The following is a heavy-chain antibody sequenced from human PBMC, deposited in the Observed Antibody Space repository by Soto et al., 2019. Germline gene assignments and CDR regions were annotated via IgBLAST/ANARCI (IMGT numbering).Heavy chain of an antibody. D-gene: IGHD3-10*01. J-gene: IGHJ5*02. V-gene: IGHV3-53*04. CDR1: GFTVSSNY. CDR3: ARDYGFGELLGGFDP. CDR2: IYSGGST. Sequence: EVQLVESGGGLVQPGGSLRLSCAASGFTVSSNYMSWVRQAPGKGLEWVSVIYSGGSTYYADSVKGRFTISRHNSKNTLYLQMNSLRAEDTAVYYCARDYGFGELLGGFDPWGQGTLVTVSS.